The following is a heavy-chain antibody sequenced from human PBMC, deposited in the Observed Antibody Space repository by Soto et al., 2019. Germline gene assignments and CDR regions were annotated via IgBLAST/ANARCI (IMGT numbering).Heavy chain of an antibody. CDR1: GFTFSSYW. Sequence: GGSLRLSCAASGFTFSSYWMSWVRQAPGKGLEWVANIKQDGSETYYVDSVKGRFTISRDNAKNSLYLQMNSLRAEDTAVYSCARGGSGSYYDSWGQGTMVTVSS. D-gene: IGHD3-10*01. J-gene: IGHJ4*02. CDR2: IKQDGSET. CDR3: ARGGSGSYYDS. V-gene: IGHV3-7*01.